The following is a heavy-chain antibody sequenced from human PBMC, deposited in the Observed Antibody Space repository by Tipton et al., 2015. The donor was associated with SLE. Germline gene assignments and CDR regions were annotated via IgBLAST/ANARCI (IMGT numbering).Heavy chain of an antibody. CDR2: ISYDGSNK. Sequence: SLRLSCAASGFIFNTRGMHWVRQFPGKGLEWVAVISYDGSNKYYADSVKGRFTISRDNSKNTLYLQMNSLRAEDTAVYYCARDLMIFGFDYWGQGTLVTVSS. CDR1: GFIFNTRG. V-gene: IGHV3-30*19. J-gene: IGHJ4*02. D-gene: IGHD3/OR15-3a*01. CDR3: ARDLMIFGFDY.